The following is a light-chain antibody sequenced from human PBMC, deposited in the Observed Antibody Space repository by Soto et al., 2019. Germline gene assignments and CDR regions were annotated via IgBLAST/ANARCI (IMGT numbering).Light chain of an antibody. V-gene: IGLV1-44*01. CDR1: SSNIGSNT. CDR2: NNN. J-gene: IGLJ3*02. CDR3: AAWDDSPNGPV. Sequence: QLVLTQPPSASGTPGQRVTISCSGSSSNIGSNTVNWYQQVPGTAPKLLIYNNNQRPSGVPDRFSGSKSGTSASLAISGLQSDDEADYYCAAWDDSPNGPVFGGGTKLTVL.